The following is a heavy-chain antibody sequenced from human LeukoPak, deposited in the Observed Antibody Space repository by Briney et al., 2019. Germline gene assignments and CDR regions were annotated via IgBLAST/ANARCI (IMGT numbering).Heavy chain of an antibody. Sequence: GGSLRLSCAASGFTFSSSSMNWVRQAPGKGLERVASIRSGSSDIYYADSVKGRFTISRDNAKSSLYLQLNSVRAEDTAMYYCARDPPMGIWGQGTLVTVSS. V-gene: IGHV3-21*06. CDR3: ARDPPMGI. D-gene: IGHD7-27*01. CDR1: GFTFSSSS. CDR2: IRSGSSDI. J-gene: IGHJ4*02.